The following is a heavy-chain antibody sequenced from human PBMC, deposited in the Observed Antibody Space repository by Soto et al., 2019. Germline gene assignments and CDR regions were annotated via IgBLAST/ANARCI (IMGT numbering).Heavy chain of an antibody. CDR1: GGSFSGYY. J-gene: IGHJ5*02. V-gene: IGHV4-34*01. CDR3: ASPKIAFYNWFDP. CDR2: INHSGST. D-gene: IGHD3-3*02. Sequence: SETLSLTCAVYGGSFSGYYWSWIRQPPGKGLEWIGEINHSGSTNYNPSLKSRVTISVDTSKNQFSLKLSSVTAEDTAVYYCASPKIAFYNWFDPWGQGTLVT.